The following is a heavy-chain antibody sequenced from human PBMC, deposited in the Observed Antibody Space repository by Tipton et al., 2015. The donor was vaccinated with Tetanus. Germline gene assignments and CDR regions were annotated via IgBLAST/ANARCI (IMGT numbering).Heavy chain of an antibody. Sequence: TLSLTCTVSGGSISSYYWSWIRQPAGKGLEWIGRIYTSGSTNYNPSLKSRVTISVDPSKTQFSLNLRSVTAADTAVYYCARLYSYGSLYWFDPWGQGTLVTVSS. CDR2: IYTSGST. J-gene: IGHJ5*02. CDR3: ARLYSYGSLYWFDP. D-gene: IGHD5-18*01. CDR1: GGSISSYY. V-gene: IGHV4-4*07.